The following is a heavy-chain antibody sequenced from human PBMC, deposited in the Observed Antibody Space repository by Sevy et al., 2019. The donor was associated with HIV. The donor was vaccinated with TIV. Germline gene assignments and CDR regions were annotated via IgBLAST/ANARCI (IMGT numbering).Heavy chain of an antibody. CDR1: GYTFTSYA. Sequence: ASVKVSCKASGYTFTSYAMHWVRQAPGQRLEWMGWINAGNGNTKYSQKFQGRVTITRDTSASTAYMELSSLSSEDTALYYCARIFVLGAYGMDVWGQGTTVTVSS. CDR2: INAGNGNT. D-gene: IGHD3-10*01. CDR3: ARIFVLGAYGMDV. J-gene: IGHJ6*02. V-gene: IGHV1-3*01.